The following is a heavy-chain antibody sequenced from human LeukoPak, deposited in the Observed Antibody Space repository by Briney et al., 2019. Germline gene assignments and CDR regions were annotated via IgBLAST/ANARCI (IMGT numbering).Heavy chain of an antibody. CDR1: GYNFGNYD. V-gene: IGHV1-18*01. D-gene: IGHD4-17*01. Sequence: ASVKVSCKASGYNFGNYDISWVRQAPGQGLEWMGLISVYNGHTKYAQKLQGRVIMTTDTSTSTAYMELRSLRFDDTAVYYCARQHYGDIYYVDVWGTGTTVTISS. CDR2: ISVYNGHT. J-gene: IGHJ6*03. CDR3: ARQHYGDIYYVDV.